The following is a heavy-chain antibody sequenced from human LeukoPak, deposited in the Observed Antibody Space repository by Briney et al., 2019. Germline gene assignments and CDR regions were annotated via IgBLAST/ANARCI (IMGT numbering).Heavy chain of an antibody. Sequence: SETLSPTCTVSGVSTSSCDYQWVWIRQPPGKGLEWIGSIYYSGSTYYNPSLKSPVTISVDTSKNQFSLRLTSVTAADTAVYYCLRRGCRTTNWYFDLWGRGTLVTVSS. J-gene: IGHJ2*01. CDR1: GVSTSSCDYQ. CDR3: LRRGCRTTNWYFDL. CDR2: IYYSGST. V-gene: IGHV4-39*01. D-gene: IGHD1-7*01.